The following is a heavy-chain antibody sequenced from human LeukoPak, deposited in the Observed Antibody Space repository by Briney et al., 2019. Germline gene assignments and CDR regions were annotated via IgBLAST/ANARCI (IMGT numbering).Heavy chain of an antibody. Sequence: GGSLRLSCTVSGFTVSSNSMSWVRQAPGKGLGWVSFIYSDNTHYSDSVKGRFTISRDNSKNTLYLQMNSLRAEDTAVYYCARVYVWGSYRWDYWGQGTLVTVSS. CDR2: IYSDNT. V-gene: IGHV3-53*01. CDR3: ARVYVWGSYRWDY. J-gene: IGHJ4*02. CDR1: GFTVSSNS. D-gene: IGHD3-16*02.